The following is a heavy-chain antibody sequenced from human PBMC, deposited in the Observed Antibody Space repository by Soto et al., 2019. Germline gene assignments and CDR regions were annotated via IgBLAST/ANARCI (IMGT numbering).Heavy chain of an antibody. CDR2: TYYRSRWYN. V-gene: IGHV6-1*01. CDR1: GDSVSGNSAA. D-gene: IGHD1-1*01. CDR3: AGTTSPHWLYMDV. J-gene: IGHJ6*03. Sequence: QVQLQESGPGLVKPSQTLSVTCAISGDSVSGNSAAWNWIRLSPSRGLEWLARTYYRSRWYNDYAISMRSRITVNADTSKKQFSLPLTSVTPEDPAIYYRAGTTSPHWLYMDVWGRGTTVTVSS.